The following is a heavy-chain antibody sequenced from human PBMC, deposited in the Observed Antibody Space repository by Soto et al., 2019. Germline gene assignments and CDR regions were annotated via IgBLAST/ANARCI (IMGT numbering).Heavy chain of an antibody. CDR1: GFTFSNYI. Sequence: PGGSLRLSCAASGFTFSNYILHWVRQAPGKGLEWVAMILHDGNNRYYADSVKGRFTISRDNSKSTLYLQVDSLRTEDAAVYYCAKDSYYHDTSGYYIFEYWGQGTLVTVSS. CDR3: AKDSYYHDTSGYYIFEY. J-gene: IGHJ4*02. D-gene: IGHD3-22*01. CDR2: ILHDGNNR. V-gene: IGHV3-30*18.